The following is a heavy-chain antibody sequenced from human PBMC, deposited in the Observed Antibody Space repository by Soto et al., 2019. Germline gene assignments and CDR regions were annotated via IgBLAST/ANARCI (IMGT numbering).Heavy chain of an antibody. CDR1: GGTFSSYS. J-gene: IGHJ4*02. V-gene: IGHV1-69*13. CDR3: TRGHGFNGASFDY. Sequence: LVKVSCKTSGGTFSSYSVSWVRQAPGQGLEWMGGIIPIFGIPTYAQKFQVRVTISADESTSTASMELSGLRSEDTAIYYCTRGHGFNGASFDYWGQGTLVTVSS. D-gene: IGHD2-8*01. CDR2: IIPIFGIP.